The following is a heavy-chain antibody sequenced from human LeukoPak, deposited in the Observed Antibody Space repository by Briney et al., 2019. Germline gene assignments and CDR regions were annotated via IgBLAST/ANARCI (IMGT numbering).Heavy chain of an antibody. CDR2: IKSKTDGGTT. CDR3: ARDSAVRYDFWSGLPLNWFDP. Sequence: GGSLRLSCAASGFTFSNAWMSWVRQAPGKGLEWVGRIKSKTDGGTTDYAAPVKGRFTISRDDSKNTLYLQMNSLRAEDTAVYYCARDSAVRYDFWSGLPLNWFDPWGQGTLVTVSS. D-gene: IGHD3-3*01. J-gene: IGHJ5*02. V-gene: IGHV3-15*01. CDR1: GFTFSNAW.